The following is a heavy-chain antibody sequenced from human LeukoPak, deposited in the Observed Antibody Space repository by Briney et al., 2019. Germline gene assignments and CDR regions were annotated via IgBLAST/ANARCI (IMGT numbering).Heavy chain of an antibody. CDR1: GFTFSSYA. Sequence: GGSLRLSCAASGFTFSSYAMSWVRQAPGKGLEWVSAISGSGGSTYYADSVKGRFTISRDNSKNTLYLQMSSQRAEDTAVYYCAKDWAYSGNYYYFDYWGQGTLVTVSS. CDR2: ISGSGGST. J-gene: IGHJ4*02. D-gene: IGHD1-26*01. V-gene: IGHV3-23*01. CDR3: AKDWAYSGNYYYFDY.